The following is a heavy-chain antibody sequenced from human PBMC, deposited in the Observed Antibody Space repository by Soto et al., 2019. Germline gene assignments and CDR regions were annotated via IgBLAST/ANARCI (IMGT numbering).Heavy chain of an antibody. J-gene: IGHJ4*02. D-gene: IGHD3-16*01. CDR3: ARRGGGNFPYYFDY. CDR2: IDHSGST. CDR1: GGSFSGPY. Sequence: QVHLQQWGAGLLKPSETLSLTCAVYGGSFSGPYWSWIRQPPGKGLEWIGEIDHSGSTNYSPSLTSRVTISVDTSKDQYSLKPSSVTAADTAVYYCARRGGGNFPYYFDYWGRGTLVTVSS. V-gene: IGHV4-34*01.